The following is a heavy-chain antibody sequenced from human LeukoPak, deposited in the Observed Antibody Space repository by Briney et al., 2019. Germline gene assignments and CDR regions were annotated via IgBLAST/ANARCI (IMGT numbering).Heavy chain of an antibody. D-gene: IGHD3-22*01. V-gene: IGHV1-58*02. CDR3: AAERHDSSGYYYFDY. J-gene: IGHJ4*02. CDR2: IVVDSGNT. CDR1: GFTFSSSV. Sequence: GTSVKVSCKASGFTFSSSVMKWVRQARGQRLEWIGWIVVDSGNTTYAQKFQERVTITRDMSTSTAYMELSSLTSEDTAVYYCAAERHDSSGYYYFDYWGQGTLVTVSS.